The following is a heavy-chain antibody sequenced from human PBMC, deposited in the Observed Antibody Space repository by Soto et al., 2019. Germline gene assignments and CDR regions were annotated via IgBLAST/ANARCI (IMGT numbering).Heavy chain of an antibody. CDR3: SYCSSTSREYYFYGMDV. D-gene: IGHD2-2*01. J-gene: IGHJ6*02. CDR2: ISGSGGST. Sequence: EVQLLESGGGLVQPGGSLRLSCAASGFTFSSYAMSWVRQAPGKGLEWVSAISGSGGSTYYADSVKGRFTISRDNSKNTLYLQMNSLRAEDTAVYYCSYCSSTSREYYFYGMDVWGQGTTVTVSS. V-gene: IGHV3-23*01. CDR1: GFTFSSYA.